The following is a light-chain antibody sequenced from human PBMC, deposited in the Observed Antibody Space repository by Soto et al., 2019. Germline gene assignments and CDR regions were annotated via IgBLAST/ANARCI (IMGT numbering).Light chain of an antibody. J-gene: IGLJ1*01. V-gene: IGLV2-14*01. CDR3: SSYTTSNPLV. Sequence: QSVLTQPASVSGSPGQSITISCSGTSSDVVGYKYVSWYQQHPGKAPKLMIYEVSYRPSGVSNRFSGSKSGNTASLTISGLQAEDEAYYYGSSYTTSNPLVFGTGTKVTVL. CDR2: EVS. CDR1: SSDVVGYKY.